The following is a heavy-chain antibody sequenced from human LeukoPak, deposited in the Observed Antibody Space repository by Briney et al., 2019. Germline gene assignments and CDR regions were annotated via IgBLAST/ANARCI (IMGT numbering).Heavy chain of an antibody. D-gene: IGHD6-19*01. CDR3: ARVYSPRTVAGTGFDN. V-gene: IGHV4-34*01. Sequence: SETLSLTCAVYGGSFSGYYWSWIRQHPGKGLEWIGYIYHSENTNYNPSLKSRVTISVDTSKNQLSLKLSSVTAADTAVYYCARVYSPRTVAGTGFDNWGQGTLVTVSS. CDR1: GGSFSGYY. J-gene: IGHJ4*02. CDR2: IYHSENT.